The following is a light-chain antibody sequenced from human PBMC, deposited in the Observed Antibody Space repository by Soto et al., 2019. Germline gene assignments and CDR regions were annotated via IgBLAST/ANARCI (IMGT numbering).Light chain of an antibody. CDR2: AAS. V-gene: IGKV1-39*01. CDR3: QQSYSSPYT. J-gene: IGKJ2*01. Sequence: IPMTQSPSSLSASVGDRVTITCRASQSISSYLNWYQQKPGKAPMLLIYAASSWQSGVPSRFSGSGSGTDFTLTISSLQPEDFATYYCQQSYSSPYTFGQGTKLEIK. CDR1: QSISSY.